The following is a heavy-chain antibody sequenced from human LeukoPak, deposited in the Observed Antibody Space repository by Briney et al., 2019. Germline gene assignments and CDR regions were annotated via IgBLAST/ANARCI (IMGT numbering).Heavy chain of an antibody. D-gene: IGHD3-22*01. Sequence: ASVKVSCTASGYTFTSYYMHWVRQAPGQGLEWMGIINPSGGSTSYAQKFQGRVTMTRDTSTSTVYMELSSLRSEDTAVYYCARDPDYYDSSGYYLPTYWGQGTLVTVSS. J-gene: IGHJ4*02. CDR2: INPSGGST. CDR1: GYTFTSYY. V-gene: IGHV1-46*01. CDR3: ARDPDYYDSSGYYLPTY.